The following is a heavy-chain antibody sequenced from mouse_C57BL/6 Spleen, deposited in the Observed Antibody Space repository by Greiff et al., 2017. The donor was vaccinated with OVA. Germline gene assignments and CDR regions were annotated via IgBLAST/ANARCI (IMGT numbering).Heavy chain of an antibody. J-gene: IGHJ1*03. D-gene: IGHD1-1*01. CDR2: IYPGSGST. CDR1: GYTFTSYW. CDR3: ARPEGYGSSYWYFDV. Sequence: QVHVKQPGAELVKPGASVKMSCKASGYTFTSYWITWVKQRPGHGLEWIGDIYPGSGSTNYNEKFKSKATLTVDTSSSTAYMQLSSLTSEDSAVYYCARPEGYGSSYWYFDVWGTGTTVTVSS. V-gene: IGHV1-55*01.